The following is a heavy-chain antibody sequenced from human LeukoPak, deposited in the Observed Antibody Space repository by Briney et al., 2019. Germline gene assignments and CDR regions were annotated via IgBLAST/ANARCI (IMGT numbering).Heavy chain of an antibody. Sequence: PSETLSLTCTVSGGSISSTSYYWGWIRQPPGKGLEWIGYIYYSGSTNYNPSLKSRVTISVDTSKNQFSLKLSSVTAADTAVYYCARAPIVVVKWGNYFDYWGQGTLVTVSS. D-gene: IGHD3-22*01. V-gene: IGHV4-61*05. CDR3: ARAPIVVVKWGNYFDY. CDR2: IYYSGST. CDR1: GGSISSTSYY. J-gene: IGHJ4*02.